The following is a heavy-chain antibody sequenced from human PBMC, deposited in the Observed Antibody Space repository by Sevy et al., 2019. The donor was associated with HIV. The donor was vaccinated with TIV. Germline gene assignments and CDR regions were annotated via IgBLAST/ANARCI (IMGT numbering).Heavy chain of an antibody. Sequence: GESLKISCAASGFTFSDYYMSWIRQAPGKGLEWVSYISSSGSTIYYADSVKGRFTISRDNAKNSLYLQMNSLRAEDTAVYYCARDITMIVVVSDAFDIWGQGTMVTVSS. CDR2: ISSSGSTI. V-gene: IGHV3-11*01. CDR1: GFTFSDYY. D-gene: IGHD3-22*01. CDR3: ARDITMIVVVSDAFDI. J-gene: IGHJ3*02.